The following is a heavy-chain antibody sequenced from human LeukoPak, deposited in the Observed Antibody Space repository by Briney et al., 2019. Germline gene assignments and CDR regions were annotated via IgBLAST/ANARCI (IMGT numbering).Heavy chain of an antibody. J-gene: IGHJ4*02. Sequence: GGSLRLSCAASGFTFSSYWMSWVRQAPGKGLEWVANIKQDGSEKYYVDSVKGRFTISRDNAKNSLYLQMNSLRAEDTAVYYCAKATSYYYDSSGLDYWGQGTLVTVSS. CDR1: GFTFSSYW. V-gene: IGHV3-7*03. CDR3: AKATSYYYDSSGLDY. D-gene: IGHD3-22*01. CDR2: IKQDGSEK.